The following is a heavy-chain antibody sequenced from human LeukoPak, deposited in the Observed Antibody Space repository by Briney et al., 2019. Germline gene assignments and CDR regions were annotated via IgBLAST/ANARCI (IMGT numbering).Heavy chain of an antibody. D-gene: IGHD6-19*01. CDR3: AGHGMAGTGFDY. J-gene: IGHJ4*02. Sequence: PSETLSLTCTVSGGSISSYYWSWLRQPPGKGLEWIGYIYYSGSTNYNPSLKSRVTISVDTSKNQFSLKLSSVTAADTAVYYCAGHGMAGTGFDYWGQGTLVTVSS. CDR1: GGSISSYY. V-gene: IGHV4-59*08. CDR2: IYYSGST.